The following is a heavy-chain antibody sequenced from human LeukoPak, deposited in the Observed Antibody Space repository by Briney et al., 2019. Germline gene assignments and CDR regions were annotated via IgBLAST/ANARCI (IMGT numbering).Heavy chain of an antibody. CDR2: IDASGTNI. Sequence: GGSLRLSCAASGFIFNSYAMNWVRQAPGKGLEWVSVIDASGTNIESADSVKGRFTISRDNSKKTLYLQMNRLRVEDTAVYYCAKSKVLDNWGQGTLVTVSS. J-gene: IGHJ4*02. CDR3: AKSKVLDN. CDR1: GFIFNSYA. V-gene: IGHV3-23*05. D-gene: IGHD4-11*01.